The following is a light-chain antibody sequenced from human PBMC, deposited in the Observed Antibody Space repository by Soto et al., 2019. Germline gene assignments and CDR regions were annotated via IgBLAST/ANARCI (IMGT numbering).Light chain of an antibody. CDR3: QQHNNWPPWT. J-gene: IGKJ1*01. CDR1: QSVANN. Sequence: EIVMTQSPANLSVSPGDRATLSCRASQSVANNVAWYQQKPGQSPRLLIYRASTRATGIPARFSGSGYGRDFILTISSLQAEDVGVDPCQQHNNWPPWTFGQGTQVEI. CDR2: RAS. V-gene: IGKV3-15*01.